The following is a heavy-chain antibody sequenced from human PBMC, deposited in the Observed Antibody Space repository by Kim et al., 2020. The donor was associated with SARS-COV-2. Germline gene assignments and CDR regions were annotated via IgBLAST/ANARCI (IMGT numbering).Heavy chain of an antibody. CDR1: GFTFSSYS. Sequence: GGSLRLSCAASGFTFSSYSMNWVRQAPGKGLEWVSYISSSSSTIYYADSVKGRFTISRDNAKNSLYLQMNSLRDEDTAVYYCAREVISGWFGAYFDYWGQGTLVTVSS. CDR3: AREVISGWFGAYFDY. J-gene: IGHJ4*02. D-gene: IGHD3-10*01. CDR2: ISSSSSTI. V-gene: IGHV3-48*02.